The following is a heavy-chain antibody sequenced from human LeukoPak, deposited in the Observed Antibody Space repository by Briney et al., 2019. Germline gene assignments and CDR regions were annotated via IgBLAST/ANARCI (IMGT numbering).Heavy chain of an antibody. Sequence: GASVKVSCKASGYTFTSYYLHWLRQAPGQVLEWMGIIHPGGGSPTYAQKFQGRVTMTRDMSTNTVYMELSSLRSDDTAVYYCARDSSNWTFDYWGQGTLVTVSS. CDR1: GYTFTSYY. V-gene: IGHV1-46*01. D-gene: IGHD1-1*01. CDR2: IHPGGGSP. J-gene: IGHJ4*02. CDR3: ARDSSNWTFDY.